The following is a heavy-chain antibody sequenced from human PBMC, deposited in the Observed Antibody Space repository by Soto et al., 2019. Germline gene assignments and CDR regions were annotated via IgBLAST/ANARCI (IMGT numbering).Heavy chain of an antibody. J-gene: IGHJ4*02. CDR2: IYPGDSDT. V-gene: IGHV5-51*01. D-gene: IGHD6-19*01. Sequence: ESLKIWCKGSGYSFTSYWIGWVRQMPGKGLEWMGIIYPGDSDTRYSPSFQGQVTISADKSINTAYLQWSSLKASDTAMYYCARMGTTQISSGWFDYWGQGTLVTVSS. CDR1: GYSFTSYW. CDR3: ARMGTTQISSGWFDY.